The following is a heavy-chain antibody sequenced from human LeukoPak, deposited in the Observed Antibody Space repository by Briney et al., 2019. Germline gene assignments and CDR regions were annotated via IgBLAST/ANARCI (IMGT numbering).Heavy chain of an antibody. J-gene: IGHJ3*02. D-gene: IGHD3-22*01. CDR1: GGSVSSGGYS. CDR3: ARAITMMPHALDI. CDR2: IYHSGSI. V-gene: IGHV4-30-2*01. Sequence: SETLSLTCTVSGGSVSSGGYSWSWIRQPPGKGLEWIGYIYHSGSIYYNPSLKSRVTMSVDRSENQFSLKLSSVTAADTAVYYCARAITMMPHALDIWGQGTMVTVSS.